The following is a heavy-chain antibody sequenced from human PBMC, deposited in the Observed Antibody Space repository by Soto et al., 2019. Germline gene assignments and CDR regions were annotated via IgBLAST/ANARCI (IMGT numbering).Heavy chain of an antibody. Sequence: QVQLVQSGAEVKKPGSSVKVSCKASGGTFSSYTISWVRQAPGQGLEWMGRIIPILGIANYAQKFQGRVTITADKSTSTAYMELSSLRSEDTAVYYCARDPPYTGDAFDICGQGTMVTVSS. CDR3: ARDPPYTGDAFDI. CDR1: GGTFSSYT. V-gene: IGHV1-69*08. CDR2: IIPILGIA. J-gene: IGHJ3*02. D-gene: IGHD3-16*01.